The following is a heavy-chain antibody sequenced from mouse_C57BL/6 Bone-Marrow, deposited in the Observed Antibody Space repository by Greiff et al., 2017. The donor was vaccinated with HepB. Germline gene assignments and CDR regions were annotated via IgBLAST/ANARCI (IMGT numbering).Heavy chain of an antibody. CDR1: GYTFTDYE. Sequence: VQRVESGAELVRPGASVTLSCKASGYTFTDYEMHWVKQTPVHGLEWIGAIDPETGGTAYNQKFKGKAILTADKSSSTAYMERRSLTSEDSAVYYCTRSDDGYYRYWFAYWGQGTLVTVSA. D-gene: IGHD2-3*01. CDR3: TRSDDGYYRYWFAY. J-gene: IGHJ3*01. V-gene: IGHV1-15*01. CDR2: IDPETGGT.